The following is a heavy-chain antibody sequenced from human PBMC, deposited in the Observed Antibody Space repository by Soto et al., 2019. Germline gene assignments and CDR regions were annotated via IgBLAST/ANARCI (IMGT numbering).Heavy chain of an antibody. J-gene: IGHJ2*01. D-gene: IGHD2-21*01. CDR2: IKSKTDGGTT. Sequence: EVQLVESGGGLVKPGGSLRLSCAASGFTFSNAWMSWVRQAPGKGLEWVGRIKSKTDGGTTDYAAPVKGIFTISRDDSKITLYLQMNSLKTEDTAVYYCPILLSASYWYFDLWGRGTLVTFSS. CDR1: GFTFSNAW. CDR3: PILLSASYWYFDL. V-gene: IGHV3-15*01.